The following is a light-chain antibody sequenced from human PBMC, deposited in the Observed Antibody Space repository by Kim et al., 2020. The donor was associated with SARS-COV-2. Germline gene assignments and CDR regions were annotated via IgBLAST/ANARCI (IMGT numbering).Light chain of an antibody. CDR2: VEGSGSY. V-gene: IGLV4-60*03. CDR3: ETWDSNIQV. CDR1: SGHSNYF. J-gene: IGLJ3*02. Sequence: SSVNLTCPLRSGHSNYFVAWHQQQPGKAPRVLMKVEGSGSYNKGGGVPDRFSGSRSGADRYLIISNLHSEDEADYYCETWDSNIQVFGGGTQLTVL.